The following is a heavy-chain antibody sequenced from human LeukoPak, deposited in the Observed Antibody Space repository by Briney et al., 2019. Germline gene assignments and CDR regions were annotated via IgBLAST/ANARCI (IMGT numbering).Heavy chain of an antibody. Sequence: GSLRLSFSTSGFTFNGGWLHWVRPAPGKGVVLVSRINNDGTTTKYADSVKGRFTISRDNAKNTLYLQMNSLRAEDTAVYYCARVSGPGMNEYFHLWGQGTLVTVSS. CDR3: ARVSGPGMNEYFHL. D-gene: IGHD3-10*01. CDR2: INNDGTTT. J-gene: IGHJ1*01. V-gene: IGHV3-74*01. CDR1: GFTFNGGW.